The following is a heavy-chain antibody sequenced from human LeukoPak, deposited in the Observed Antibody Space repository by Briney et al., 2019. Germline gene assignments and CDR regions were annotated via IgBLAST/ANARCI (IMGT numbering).Heavy chain of an antibody. CDR1: GFTVSSNY. J-gene: IGHJ4*02. D-gene: IGHD3-3*01. CDR3: ARVIGHDFWSGSYPAYFDY. Sequence: GGCLRLSCAASGFTVSSNYMSWVRQAPGKGLEWVSVIYSGGSTYYADSVKGRFTISRDNSKNTLYLQMNSLRAEDTAVYYCARVIGHDFWSGSYPAYFDYWGQGTLVTVSS. V-gene: IGHV3-53*01. CDR2: IYSGGST.